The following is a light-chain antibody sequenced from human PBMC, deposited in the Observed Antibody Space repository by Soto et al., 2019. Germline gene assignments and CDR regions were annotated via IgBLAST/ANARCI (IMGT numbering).Light chain of an antibody. J-gene: IGLJ2*01. CDR2: RND. V-gene: IGLV1-47*01. CDR3: AAWDDSLSAVV. Sequence: QSVLTQPPSASGTPGQRVTISCSGSSSNIGSNHVYWYQQFPGSAPKLLIYRNDQRPSGVPDRFSGSKSGTSASLAISGPRSEDEADYYCAAWDDSLSAVVFGGGTKLTVL. CDR1: SSNIGSNH.